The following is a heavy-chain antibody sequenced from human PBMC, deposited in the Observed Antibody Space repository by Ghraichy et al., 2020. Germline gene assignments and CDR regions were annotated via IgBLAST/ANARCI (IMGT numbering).Heavy chain of an antibody. J-gene: IGHJ4*02. CDR1: GYTFANYG. V-gene: IGHV1-18*01. D-gene: IGHD3-3*01. CDR2: ISVSNGNT. CDR3: ARAQYRTIFGVVIPAYYFDY. Sequence: ASVKGSCKASGYTFANYGITWVRQAPGQGLEWMGWISVSNGNTNYAQKLQGRVTMTTDTSTSTAYMELGSLRSDDTAVYYCARAQYRTIFGVVIPAYYFDYWGQGTLVTVSS.